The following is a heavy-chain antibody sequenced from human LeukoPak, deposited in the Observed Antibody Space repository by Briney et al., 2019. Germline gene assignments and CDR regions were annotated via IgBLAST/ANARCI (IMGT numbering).Heavy chain of an antibody. Sequence: PGGSLRLSCAASGFTFDDYAMHWVRQAPGKGLEWVSGISWNSGSIGYADSVEGRFTISRDNAKNSLYLQMNSLRAEDTALYYCAKDSDGDYAVAFDIWGQGTMVTVSS. D-gene: IGHD4-17*01. CDR3: AKDSDGDYAVAFDI. CDR2: ISWNSGSI. CDR1: GFTFDDYA. V-gene: IGHV3-9*01. J-gene: IGHJ3*02.